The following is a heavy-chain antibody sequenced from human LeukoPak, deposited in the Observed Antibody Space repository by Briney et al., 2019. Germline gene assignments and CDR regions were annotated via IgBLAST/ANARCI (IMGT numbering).Heavy chain of an antibody. CDR2: INPNSGGT. Sequence: ASVKVSCKASGYTFTGYYMHWMRQAPGQGLEWMGWINPNSGGTNYAQKFQGRVTMTRDTSISTAYMELSRLRSDDTAVYYCARDSYYYGSGSFYYWGQGTLVTVSS. D-gene: IGHD3-10*01. CDR3: ARDSYYYGSGSFYY. CDR1: GYTFTGYY. V-gene: IGHV1-2*02. J-gene: IGHJ4*02.